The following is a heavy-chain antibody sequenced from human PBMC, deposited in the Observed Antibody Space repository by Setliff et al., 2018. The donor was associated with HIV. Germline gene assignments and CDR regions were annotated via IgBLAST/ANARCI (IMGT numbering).Heavy chain of an antibody. CDR1: GGSISSGTYY. Sequence: SETLSLTCTVSGGSISSGTYYWSWIRQPAGKGLEWIGRIYTSGSTNYNPSLKSRVTISVDTSKNQLSLKLSSVTAADAAVYYCARESYFYYFDYWGQGTLDTVSS. CDR3: ARESYFYYFDY. D-gene: IGHD3-10*01. CDR2: IYTSGST. V-gene: IGHV4-61*02. J-gene: IGHJ4*02.